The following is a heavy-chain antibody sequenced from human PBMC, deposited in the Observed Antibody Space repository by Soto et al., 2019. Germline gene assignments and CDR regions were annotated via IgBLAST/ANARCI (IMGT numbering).Heavy chain of an antibody. D-gene: IGHD3-22*01. J-gene: IGHJ4*02. CDR2: IRNKANNYAT. V-gene: IGHV3-73*01. CDR1: GFTFSGSA. CDR3: SRHLYYYNRSGSENKVDF. Sequence: PGGSLRLSCAASGFTFSGSAMHWVRQASGKGLEWVGRIRNKANNYATAYAASVKGRFTISRDDSKNTAYLQMNSLKTEDTAVYYCSRHLYYYNRSGSENKVDFWGQGTLVTVSS.